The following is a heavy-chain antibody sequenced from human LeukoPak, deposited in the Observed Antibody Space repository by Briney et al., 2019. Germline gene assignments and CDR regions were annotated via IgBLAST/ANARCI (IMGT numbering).Heavy chain of an antibody. D-gene: IGHD1-26*01. CDR1: GFTFSSYA. CDR2: ISYDGSNK. J-gene: IGHJ4*02. CDR3: ARDVVGSLDY. Sequence: PGRSLRLSCAASGFTFSSYAMHWVRQAPGKGLEWVAVISYDGSNKYYADSVKGRFTISRDNSKNTLYLQMNSLRAEDTAVYYCARDVVGSLDYWGQGTLVTVSS. V-gene: IGHV3-30*04.